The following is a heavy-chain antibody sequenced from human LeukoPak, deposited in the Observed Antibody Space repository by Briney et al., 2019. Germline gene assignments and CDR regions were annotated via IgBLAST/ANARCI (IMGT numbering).Heavy chain of an antibody. V-gene: IGHV4-39*01. J-gene: IGHJ3*02. D-gene: IGHD5-24*01. CDR3: ARGTITLDAFDI. CDR1: GGSISSSSYY. Sequence: SETLSLTCTVSGGSISSSSYYWGWIRQPPGKGLEWIGSIYYRGSTYYNPSLKSRVTISVDTSKNQFSLKLSSVTAADTAVYYCARGTITLDAFDIWGQGTMVTVSS. CDR2: IYYRGST.